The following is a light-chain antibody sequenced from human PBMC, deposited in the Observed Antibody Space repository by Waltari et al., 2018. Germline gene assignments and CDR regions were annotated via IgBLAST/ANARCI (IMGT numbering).Light chain of an antibody. V-gene: IGKV3-20*01. CDR1: QSVSSSY. CDR2: GAS. Sequence: EIVSTQSPGTLSLSSGERATLSCRASQSVSSSYLAWYQQKPGQAPRLLIYGASSRATGIPDRFSGSGSGTDFTLTISRLEPEDFAVYYCQQYGSSPYTFGQGTKLEIK. J-gene: IGKJ2*01. CDR3: QQYGSSPYT.